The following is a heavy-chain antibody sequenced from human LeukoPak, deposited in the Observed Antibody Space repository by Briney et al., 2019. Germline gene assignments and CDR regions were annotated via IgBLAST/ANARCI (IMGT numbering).Heavy chain of an antibody. Sequence: GASVKVSCKASGYTFTSYGISWVRQAPGQGLEWMGWISAYNGNTNYAQKLQGRVTMTTDTSTSTAYMELRSLRSDDTAAYYCARDRPVLRFLEWLLWNYYYGMDVWGQGTTATVSS. J-gene: IGHJ6*02. D-gene: IGHD3-3*01. V-gene: IGHV1-18*01. CDR1: GYTFTSYG. CDR2: ISAYNGNT. CDR3: ARDRPVLRFLEWLLWNYYYGMDV.